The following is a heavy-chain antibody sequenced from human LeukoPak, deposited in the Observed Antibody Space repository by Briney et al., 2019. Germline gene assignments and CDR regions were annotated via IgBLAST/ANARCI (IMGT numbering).Heavy chain of an antibody. V-gene: IGHV1-3*01. Sequence: ASVKVSCKASGYTFTSYAMHWVRQAPGQRLEWMGWINAGNGNTKYSQKFQGRVTITRDTSASTAYMELSSLRSGDTAVYYCARGYSYGYSDYWGQGTLVTVSS. CDR3: ARGYSYGYSDY. J-gene: IGHJ4*02. D-gene: IGHD5-18*01. CDR1: GYTFTSYA. CDR2: INAGNGNT.